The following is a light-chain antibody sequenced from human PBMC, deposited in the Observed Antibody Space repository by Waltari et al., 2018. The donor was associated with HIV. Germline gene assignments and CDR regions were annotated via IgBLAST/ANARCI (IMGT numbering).Light chain of an antibody. CDR1: QDISNS. Sequence: DIQMTQSPSSLSASVGDTVSIHCRASQDISNSVSWFQQQPGKVPKLLVHGAFILQRGVPSRFRGSGSGTDYTLTISGLQAEDFATYFCQQYYGVPLTFGGGTRVDI. J-gene: IGKJ4*01. V-gene: IGKV1-NL1*01. CDR3: QQYYGVPLT. CDR2: GAF.